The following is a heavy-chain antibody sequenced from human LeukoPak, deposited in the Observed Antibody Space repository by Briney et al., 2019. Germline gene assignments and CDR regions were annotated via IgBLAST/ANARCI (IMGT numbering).Heavy chain of an antibody. Sequence: PGGSLRLSCAGSGFTFSSYEMNWVRQAPGKGLEWVSYISTSGGSTNYADSVKGRFTISRDNAKNSLYLQMNSLRAEDTALYYCARRTYVDYWGQGTLVTVSS. CDR1: GFTFSSYE. D-gene: IGHD3-16*01. CDR3: ARRTYVDY. J-gene: IGHJ4*02. CDR2: ISTSGGST. V-gene: IGHV3-48*03.